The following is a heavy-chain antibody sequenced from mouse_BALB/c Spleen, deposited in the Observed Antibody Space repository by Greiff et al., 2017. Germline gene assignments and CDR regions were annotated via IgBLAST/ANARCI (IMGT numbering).Heavy chain of an antibody. V-gene: IGHV1-9*01. Sequence: VQLQQSGAELMKPGASVKISCKASGYTFSSYWIEWVKQRPGHGLEWIGEILPGSGSTNYNEKFKGKATFTADTSSNTAYMQLSSLTSEDSAVYYCARLIYYGNRDYWGQGTLVTVAA. CDR1: GYTFSSYW. CDR2: ILPGSGST. CDR3: ARLIYYGNRDY. D-gene: IGHD2-1*01. J-gene: IGHJ3*01.